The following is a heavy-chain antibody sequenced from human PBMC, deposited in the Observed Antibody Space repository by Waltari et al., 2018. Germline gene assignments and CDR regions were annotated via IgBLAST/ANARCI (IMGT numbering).Heavy chain of an antibody. V-gene: IGHV3-21*01. CDR3: ASEIVGDILDDAMDV. CDR1: GFPFSIYA. CDR2: ISSSSSYI. Sequence: EVQLVESGGGLVTPGGSLRLSCPASGFPFSIYALDWVRQAPGRGLEWVSSISSSSSYIYYADSVKGRFTISRDNAKNSLYLQMNSLRAEDTAVYYCASEIVGDILDDAMDVWGQGTTVTVSS. D-gene: IGHD1-26*01. J-gene: IGHJ6*02.